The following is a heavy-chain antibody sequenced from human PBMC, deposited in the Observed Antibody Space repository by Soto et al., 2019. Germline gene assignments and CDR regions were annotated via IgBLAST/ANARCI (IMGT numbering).Heavy chain of an antibody. CDR1: GGTLSSYT. J-gene: IGHJ1*01. Sequence: SVKVSCKASGGTLSSYTFSWFRQAPGQGLEWMGGIIPIFGTADYAQKFQGRLAITADASTSTAYMELSSLRSEDTAVYYCASEGFSGSYFPNWGQGTMVTVSS. D-gene: IGHD1-26*01. CDR3: ASEGFSGSYFPN. V-gene: IGHV1-69*13. CDR2: IIPIFGTA.